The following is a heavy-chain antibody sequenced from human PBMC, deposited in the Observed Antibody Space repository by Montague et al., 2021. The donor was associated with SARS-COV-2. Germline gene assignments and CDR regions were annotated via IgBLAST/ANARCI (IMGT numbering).Heavy chain of an antibody. D-gene: IGHD3-10*01. J-gene: IGHJ6*02. Sequence: SLRLSCAASGFTFSSYSMNWVRQAPGKGLEWVSSISSSSSYIYYADSVKGRFTISRDNAKNSLDLQMNSLRAEDTAVYYCARDPLDYGLWSSGSYYNAYYYYYCMDVWGQGTTVTVSS. CDR3: ARDPLDYGLWSSGSYYNAYYYYYCMDV. V-gene: IGHV3-21*01. CDR1: GFTFSSYS. CDR2: ISSSSSYI.